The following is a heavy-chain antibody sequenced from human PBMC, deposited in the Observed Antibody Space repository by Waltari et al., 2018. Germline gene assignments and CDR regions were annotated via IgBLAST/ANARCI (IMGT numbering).Heavy chain of an antibody. V-gene: IGHV1-24*01. J-gene: IGHJ4*02. Sequence: QVQLVPYGAEVKKPGASVKVSCKVSGYTLTELSMHWVRPAPGKGLEWMGGFDPEDGETIYAQKFQGRVTMTEDTSTDTAYMELSSLRSEDTAVYYCATDHPQWELGTHFDYWGQGTLVTVSS. CDR3: ATDHPQWELGTHFDY. CDR1: GYTLTELS. D-gene: IGHD1-26*01. CDR2: FDPEDGET.